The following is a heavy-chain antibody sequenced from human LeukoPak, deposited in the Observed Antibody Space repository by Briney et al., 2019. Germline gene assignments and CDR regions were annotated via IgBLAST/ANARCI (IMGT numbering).Heavy chain of an antibody. D-gene: IGHD5-18*01. V-gene: IGHV6-1*01. CDR2: TYYRSKWYN. CDR3: ARDQSSYGYVYYYYMDV. J-gene: IGHJ6*03. CDR1: GDSVSSNSAA. Sequence: SQTLSLTCAISGDSVSSNSAAWNWIRQSPSRGLEWLGRTYYRSKWYNDYAVSVKSRITINPDTSKNQFSLQLNSVTPEDTAVYYCARDQSSYGYVYYYYMDVWGKGTTVTVSS.